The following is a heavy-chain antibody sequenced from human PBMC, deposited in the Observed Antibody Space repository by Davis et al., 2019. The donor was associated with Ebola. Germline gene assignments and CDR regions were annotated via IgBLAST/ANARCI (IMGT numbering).Heavy chain of an antibody. CDR3: ATSTTVTTWRYYYYGMDV. CDR1: GGSFSGYY. J-gene: IGHJ6*02. Sequence: MPSETLSLTCAVYGGSFSGYYWSWIRQPPGKGLEWLGEIIHSGSTNYNPSLKSRVTISVDTSKNQLSLKLSSVTAADTAVYYCATSTTVTTWRYYYYGMDVWGQGTTVTVSS. CDR2: IIHSGST. V-gene: IGHV4-34*12. D-gene: IGHD4-11*01.